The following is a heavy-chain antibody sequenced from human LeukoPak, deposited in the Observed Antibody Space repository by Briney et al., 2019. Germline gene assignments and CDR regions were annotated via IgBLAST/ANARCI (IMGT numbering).Heavy chain of an antibody. CDR1: GDSLSSRTYY. CDR3: ARDVSSMFPNWFDP. CDR2: IWNSGST. J-gene: IGHJ5*02. D-gene: IGHD6-6*01. Sequence: PSEALSLTCSVSGDSLSSRTYYWTWIRQHPEKGLEWIGYIWNSGSTNYNPALKSRVTISVDTSKNQFSLKLTSVTAADTAIYYCARDVSSMFPNWFDPWGQGILVIVSS. V-gene: IGHV4-31*03.